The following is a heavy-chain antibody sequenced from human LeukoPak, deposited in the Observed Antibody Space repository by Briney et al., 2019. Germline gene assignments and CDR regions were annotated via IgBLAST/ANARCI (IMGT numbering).Heavy chain of an antibody. Sequence: GGSLRLSCAASGFTFSSYAMSWVRQAPGKGLEWVSAISGSGGSTYYADSVKGRFTISRDNSKNTLYLQMNSLRAEDTAVYYCARTPSDSSGYYYSYYFDYWGQGTLVTVSS. D-gene: IGHD3-22*01. V-gene: IGHV3-23*01. CDR1: GFTFSSYA. J-gene: IGHJ4*02. CDR2: ISGSGGST. CDR3: ARTPSDSSGYYYSYYFDY.